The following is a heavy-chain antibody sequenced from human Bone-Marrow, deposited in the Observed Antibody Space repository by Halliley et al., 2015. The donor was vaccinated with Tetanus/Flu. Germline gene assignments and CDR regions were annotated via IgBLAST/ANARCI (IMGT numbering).Heavy chain of an antibody. D-gene: IGHD1-20*01. CDR3: AKTPASSVSWYGDY. CDR2: ITGSDGRA. Sequence: AVSGFTFSSFAMTWVRQAPGKGLEWVSAITGSDGRAYYADSVKGRFTISRDNSKNTLYLQMSSLRGDDTAVYYCAKTPASSVSWYGDYWGQGTLVTVSS. CDR1: GFTFSSFA. V-gene: IGHV3-23*01. J-gene: IGHJ4*02.